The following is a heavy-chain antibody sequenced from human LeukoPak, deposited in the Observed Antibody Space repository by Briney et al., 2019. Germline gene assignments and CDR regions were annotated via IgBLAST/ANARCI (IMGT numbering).Heavy chain of an antibody. CDR2: IYPGDSDT. Sequence: GESLKISGKDSGYKFTRCWIGWARQMPGKGLEWMGIIYPGDSDTRYSPYFQGQVTISADKSISPAYLQWSSLKASDTVMYYCARQRSTAYYDSSGLPYDAFDIWGQGTMVSVSS. J-gene: IGHJ3*02. V-gene: IGHV5-51*01. CDR3: ARQRSTAYYDSSGLPYDAFDI. CDR1: GYKFTRCW. D-gene: IGHD3-22*01.